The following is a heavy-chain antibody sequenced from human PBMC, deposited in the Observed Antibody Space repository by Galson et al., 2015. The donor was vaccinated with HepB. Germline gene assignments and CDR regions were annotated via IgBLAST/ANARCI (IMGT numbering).Heavy chain of an antibody. CDR1: GFTVSFNY. CDR2: IYSGGRA. V-gene: IGHV3-66*02. CDR3: ASTRISWYPYFDY. Sequence: SLRLSCAASGFTVSFNYMSWVRQAPGKGLEWVSVIYSGGRAYYADSVKGRFTISRDNSKNTLYIQMNSLRAEDTAVYYCASTRISWYPYFDYWGQGTLVTVSS. D-gene: IGHD6-13*01. J-gene: IGHJ4*02.